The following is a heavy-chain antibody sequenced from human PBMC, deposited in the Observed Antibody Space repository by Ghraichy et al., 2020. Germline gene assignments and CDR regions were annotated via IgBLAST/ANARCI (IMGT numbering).Heavy chain of an antibody. J-gene: IGHJ4*02. CDR2: IYPGDSDT. D-gene: IGHD6-19*01. Sequence: GGSLNISCKGSGYSFTSYWIGWVRQMPGKGLEWMGIIYPGDSDTRYSPSFQGQVTISADKSISTAYLQWSSLKASDTAMYYCARRKQWLGASRWDFDYWGQGTLVTVSS. V-gene: IGHV5-51*01. CDR3: ARRKQWLGASRWDFDY. CDR1: GYSFTSYW.